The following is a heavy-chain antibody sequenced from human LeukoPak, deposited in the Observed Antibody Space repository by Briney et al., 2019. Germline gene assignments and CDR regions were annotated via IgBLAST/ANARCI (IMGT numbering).Heavy chain of an antibody. J-gene: IGHJ4*02. Sequence: GGSLRLSCAASGLTFSSYGMHWVRQAPGKGLEWVAFIRYDGSNKYYADSVKGRFTISRDNSKNTLYLQMNSLRAEDTAVYYCAKDPSQLLGVYYFDYWGQGTLVTVSS. D-gene: IGHD2-2*01. V-gene: IGHV3-30*02. CDR1: GLTFSSYG. CDR2: IRYDGSNK. CDR3: AKDPSQLLGVYYFDY.